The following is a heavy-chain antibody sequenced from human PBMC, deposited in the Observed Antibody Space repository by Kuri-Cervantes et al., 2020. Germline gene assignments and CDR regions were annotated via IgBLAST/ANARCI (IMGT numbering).Heavy chain of an antibody. J-gene: IGHJ6*02. V-gene: IGHV1-18*01. D-gene: IGHD3-10*01. CDR2: ISAYNGNT. CDR1: GYTFTSYG. Sequence: ASVKVSCKASGYTFTSYGISWVRQAPGQGLEWMGWISAYNGNTNYAQKLQGRVTMTTDTSTSTAYTELRSLRSDDTAVYYCARDISWFGELLLRSDYYYYYYGMDVWGQGTTVTVSS. CDR3: ARDISWFGELLLRSDYYYYYYGMDV.